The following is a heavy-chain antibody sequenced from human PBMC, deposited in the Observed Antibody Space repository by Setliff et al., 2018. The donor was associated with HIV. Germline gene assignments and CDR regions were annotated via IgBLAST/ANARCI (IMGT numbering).Heavy chain of an antibody. CDR2: IKLHGSEK. Sequence: GSLRLSCEGSGFDFSTYWMSWVRQAPGKGLEWVANIKLHGSEKYYVDSVKGRFTISRDNSKSTLYLQVSSLRAEDTAVYYCAKDALGAAAGAYFDYWGQGTLVTVSS. CDR3: AKDALGAAAGAYFDY. CDR1: GFDFSTYW. J-gene: IGHJ4*02. D-gene: IGHD6-13*01. V-gene: IGHV3-7*03.